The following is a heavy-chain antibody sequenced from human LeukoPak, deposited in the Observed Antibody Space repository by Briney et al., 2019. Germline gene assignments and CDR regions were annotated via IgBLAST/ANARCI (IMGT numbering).Heavy chain of an antibody. CDR1: GFIFNNYA. V-gene: IGHV3-9*01. Sequence: GRSLRLSCAGSGFIFNNYAMHWVPQPPGKGLEWVSGISWNSGSIDYADSVKGRFTISRDNAKNSLYLQMNSLRVEDTAFYYCAKGNRRHYTSGPNPDSLHWGQGALVTVSS. J-gene: IGHJ4*02. CDR2: ISWNSGSI. CDR3: AKGNRRHYTSGPNPDSLH. D-gene: IGHD6-19*01.